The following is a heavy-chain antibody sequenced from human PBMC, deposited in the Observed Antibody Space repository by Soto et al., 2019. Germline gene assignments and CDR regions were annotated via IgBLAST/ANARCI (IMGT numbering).Heavy chain of an antibody. D-gene: IGHD2-21*02. CDR1: GFSFDDYA. Sequence: PGGPLRLSCAASGFSFDDYAMHWVRQAPGKGLEWVSGISQDSNDIGYAESVKGRFSISRDNARNYLYLQMNSLRPEDTALYYCAKDGTKMVVTAPDHWGQGTLVTVSS. V-gene: IGHV3-9*01. CDR3: AKDGTKMVVTAPDH. J-gene: IGHJ5*02. CDR2: ISQDSNDI.